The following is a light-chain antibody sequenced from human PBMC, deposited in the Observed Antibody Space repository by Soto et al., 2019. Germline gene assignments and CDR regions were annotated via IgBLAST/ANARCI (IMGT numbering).Light chain of an antibody. Sequence: SYELTQSPSVSVAPGQTARVPCGGNNIGSKSVYWYQQKPGQAPVLVVYGDSDRPSGIPERFSVSRSGSAATLTISGVEAGDEADYYCQVWDTRSDQSWVFGGGTKLTVL. J-gene: IGLJ3*02. CDR3: QVWDTRSDQSWV. CDR2: GDS. V-gene: IGLV3-21*02. CDR1: NIGSKS.